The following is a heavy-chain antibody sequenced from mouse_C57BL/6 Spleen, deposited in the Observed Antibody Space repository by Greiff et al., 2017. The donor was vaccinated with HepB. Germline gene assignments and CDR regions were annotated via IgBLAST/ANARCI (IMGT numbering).Heavy chain of an antibody. Sequence: VHVKQSGPELVKPGASVKISCKASGYSFTDYNMNWVKQSNGKSLEWIGVINPNYGTTSYNQKFKGKATLTVDQSSSTAYMQLNSLTSEDSAVYYCAREEITTGPSWFAYWGQGTLVTVSA. J-gene: IGHJ3*01. CDR1: GYSFTDYN. V-gene: IGHV1-39*01. CDR2: INPNYGTT. CDR3: AREEITTGPSWFAY. D-gene: IGHD1-1*01.